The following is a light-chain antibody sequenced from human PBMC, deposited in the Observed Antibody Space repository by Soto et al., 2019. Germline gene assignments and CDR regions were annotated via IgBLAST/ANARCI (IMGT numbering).Light chain of an antibody. CDR1: SSDVGANNY. V-gene: IGLV2-14*01. J-gene: IGLJ2*01. CDR3: SAYINSITFVV. CDR2: EVS. Sequence: QSALTQPASVSGSPGQPITISCTGTSSDVGANNYVSWYQHHPGKAPKLLIYEVSNRPSGVSSRFSGSKSGNTASLTISGLQAYDEADYYCSAYINSITFVVFGGGTKLTVL.